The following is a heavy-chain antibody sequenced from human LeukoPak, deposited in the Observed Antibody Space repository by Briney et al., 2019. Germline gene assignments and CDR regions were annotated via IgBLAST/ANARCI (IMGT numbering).Heavy chain of an antibody. V-gene: IGHV4-39*01. CDR3: ARHDRWKYSHFDY. CDR1: GGSISSNSYY. D-gene: IGHD1-7*01. Sequence: PSETLSLTCPVSGGSISSNSYYWGWIRQPPGKGLEWIGSIYYSGSIYYNPSLKSRVTASMDTSKNQFSLKLSSVTAADTAMYYCARHDRWKYSHFDYWGQGTLVTVSS. CDR2: IYYSGSI. J-gene: IGHJ4*02.